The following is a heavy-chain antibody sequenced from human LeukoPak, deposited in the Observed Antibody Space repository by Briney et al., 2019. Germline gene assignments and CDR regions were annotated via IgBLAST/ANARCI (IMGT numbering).Heavy chain of an antibody. CDR1: GYTFTSYG. Sequence: ASVKVSCKASGYTFTSYGISWVRQAPGQGLEWMGWISAYNGNTNYAQKLQGRVTMTTDTSTSTAYMELRSLRSDDTAVYYCAARVSDCTNGVCHYYYGMDVWGQGTTVTVSS. D-gene: IGHD2-8*01. V-gene: IGHV1-18*01. CDR2: ISAYNGNT. J-gene: IGHJ6*02. CDR3: AARVSDCTNGVCHYYYGMDV.